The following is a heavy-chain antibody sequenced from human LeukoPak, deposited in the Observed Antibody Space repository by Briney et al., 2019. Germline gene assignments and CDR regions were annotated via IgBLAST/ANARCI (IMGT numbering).Heavy chain of an antibody. CDR2: IYSGGST. J-gene: IGHJ4*02. CDR1: EFSVGSNY. CDR3: AKGYYFDILSGYSSLDS. V-gene: IGHV3-66*01. D-gene: IGHD3-9*01. Sequence: PGGSLRLSCAASEFSVGSNYMTWVRQAPGKGLEWVSLIYSGGSTYYADSVKGRFTISRDNSKNTLYLQMNSLRAEDTATYYCAKGYYFDILSGYSSLDSWGQGTLVTVSS.